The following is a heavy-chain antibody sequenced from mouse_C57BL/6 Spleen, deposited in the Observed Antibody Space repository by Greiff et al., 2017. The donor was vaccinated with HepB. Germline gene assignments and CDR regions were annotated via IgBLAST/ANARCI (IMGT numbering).Heavy chain of an antibody. D-gene: IGHD3-3*01. CDR1: GYAFSSSW. Sequence: VQLQQSGPELVKPGASVKISCKASGYAFSSSWMNWVKQRPGKGLEWIGRIYPGDGDTNYNGKFKGKATLTADKSSSTAYMQLSSLTSEDSAVYFCAREDTRPFDYWGQGTTLTVSS. CDR3: AREDTRPFDY. V-gene: IGHV1-82*01. J-gene: IGHJ2*01. CDR2: IYPGDGDT.